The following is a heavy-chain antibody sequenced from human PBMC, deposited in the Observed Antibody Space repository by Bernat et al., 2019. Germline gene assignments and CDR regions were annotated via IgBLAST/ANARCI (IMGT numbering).Heavy chain of an antibody. CDR3: AMRDCLHYGDYVAVYFDY. CDR2: ISSSGSTI. J-gene: IGHJ4*02. CDR1: GFTFSDYY. Sequence: QVQLVESGGGLVKPGGSLRLSCAASGFTFSDYYMSWIRQAPGKGLEWVSYISSSGSTIYYADSVKGRFTISRDNAKNSLYLQMNSLRAEDTAVYYCAMRDCLHYGDYVAVYFDYWGQGTLVTVSS. V-gene: IGHV3-11*01. D-gene: IGHD4-17*01.